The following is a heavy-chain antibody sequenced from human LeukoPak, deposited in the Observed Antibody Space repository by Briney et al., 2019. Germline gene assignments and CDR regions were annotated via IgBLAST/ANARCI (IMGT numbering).Heavy chain of an antibody. CDR3: ARDLGTIFGVVQYYFDY. V-gene: IGHV1-2*02. Sequence: ASVKVSCKASGYTFTGYYMHWVRQAPGQGLEWMGWINPNSGGTNYAQKFQGRVIMTRDTSISTAYMELSRLRSDDTAVYYCARDLGTIFGVVQYYFDYWGQGTLVTVSS. CDR2: INPNSGGT. J-gene: IGHJ4*02. CDR1: GYTFTGYY. D-gene: IGHD3-3*01.